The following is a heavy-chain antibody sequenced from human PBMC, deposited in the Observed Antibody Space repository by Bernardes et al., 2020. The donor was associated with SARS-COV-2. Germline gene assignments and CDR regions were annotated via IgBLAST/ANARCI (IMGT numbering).Heavy chain of an antibody. J-gene: IGHJ1*01. D-gene: IGHD3-22*01. CDR1: GGSISSSSYY. V-gene: IGHV4-39*01. CDR2: IYYSGST. CDR3: ARPKRLQSRGYYYEYFQH. Sequence: SETLSLTCTVSGGSISSSSYYWGWLLQPPGKGLEWIGSIYYSGSTYYNPSLKSRVTISVDTSKNQFSLKLSSVTAADTAVYYCARPKRLQSRGYYYEYFQHWGQGTLVTVSS.